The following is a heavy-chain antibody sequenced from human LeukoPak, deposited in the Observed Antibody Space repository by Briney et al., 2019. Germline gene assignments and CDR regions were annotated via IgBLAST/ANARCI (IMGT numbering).Heavy chain of an antibody. CDR2: ISSSGSTI. D-gene: IGHD2-15*01. Sequence: GESLKISCAASGFTFSSYEMNWVRQAPGKGLEWVSYISSSGSTIYYADSVKGRFTISRDNAKNSLYLQMNSLRAEDTAVYYCARDWDLHCSGGSCYADAFDIWGQGTMVTVSS. CDR3: ARDWDLHCSGGSCYADAFDI. V-gene: IGHV3-48*03. CDR1: GFTFSSYE. J-gene: IGHJ3*02.